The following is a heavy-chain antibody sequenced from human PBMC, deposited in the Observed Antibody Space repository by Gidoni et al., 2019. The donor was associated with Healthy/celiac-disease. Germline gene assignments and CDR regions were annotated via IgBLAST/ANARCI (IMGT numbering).Heavy chain of an antibody. CDR1: GYTFTSYD. Sequence: QVQLVQSVAEVKKPGASVKVSCKASGYTFTSYDINWVRQATGQGLEWMGLMNHNSCNTGYAQKFQGRVTMTRNTSISTAYMELSSLRSEDTAVYYCARGVAVAGDLDYWGQGTLVTVSS. CDR2: MNHNSCNT. CDR3: ARGVAVAGDLDY. J-gene: IGHJ4*02. D-gene: IGHD6-19*01. V-gene: IGHV1-8*01.